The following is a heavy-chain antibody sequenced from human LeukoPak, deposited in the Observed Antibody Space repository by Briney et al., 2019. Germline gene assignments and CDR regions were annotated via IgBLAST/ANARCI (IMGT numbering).Heavy chain of an antibody. CDR2: ISNSGYST. CDR1: GFTLSGHW. V-gene: IGHV3-11*01. Sequence: GGSLRLSCAPSGFTLSGHWMHWVRQAPGKGLEWVSYISNSGYSTHYADSVKGRFTVSRDNAKNSLFLQMDSLRAEDTAVYFCARDFRNLGMDVWGKGTTVTVSS. J-gene: IGHJ6*03. CDR3: ARDFRNLGMDV. D-gene: IGHD3-16*01.